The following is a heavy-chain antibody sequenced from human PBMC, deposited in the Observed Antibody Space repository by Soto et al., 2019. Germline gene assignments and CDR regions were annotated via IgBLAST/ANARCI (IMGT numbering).Heavy chain of an antibody. D-gene: IGHD3-9*01. Sequence: PSETLSLTCTVSGGSISSVDYYWSWIRQPPGKGLEWIGYIYYSGSTYYNPSLKSRVTISVDTSKNQFSLKLRSVTAADTAVYYCARVLFGRYFDSHNWFDPWGQGTLVTVSS. V-gene: IGHV4-30-4*01. J-gene: IGHJ5*02. CDR3: ARVLFGRYFDSHNWFDP. CDR1: GGSISSVDYY. CDR2: IYYSGST.